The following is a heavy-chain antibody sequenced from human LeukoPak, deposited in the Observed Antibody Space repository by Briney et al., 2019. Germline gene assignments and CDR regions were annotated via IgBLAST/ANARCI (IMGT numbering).Heavy chain of an antibody. J-gene: IGHJ4*02. D-gene: IGHD6-13*01. V-gene: IGHV4-30-4*08. CDR3: ARVRKAAADSFDY. CDR1: GGSISSSSYY. CDR2: IYYSGST. Sequence: KTSETLSLTCTVSGGSISSSSYYWSWIRQPPGKGLEWIGYIYYSGSTYYNPSLKSRVTISVDTSKNQFSLKLSSVTAADTAVYYCARVRKAAADSFDYWGQGTLVTVSS.